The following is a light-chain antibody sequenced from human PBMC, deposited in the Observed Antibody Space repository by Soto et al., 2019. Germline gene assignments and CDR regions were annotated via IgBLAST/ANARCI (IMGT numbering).Light chain of an antibody. Sequence: EIVVTQSPSRLSVCPVERGTLSCRASQFVSNSLAWYQQRPGQPPRLLIYGASTRAAGISERFSGSGSGTEFTLTISSLRSEDFAVYYCQQSSNWPRTFGQGTKVDIK. CDR1: QFVSNS. CDR3: QQSSNWPRT. CDR2: GAS. J-gene: IGKJ1*01. V-gene: IGKV3-15*01.